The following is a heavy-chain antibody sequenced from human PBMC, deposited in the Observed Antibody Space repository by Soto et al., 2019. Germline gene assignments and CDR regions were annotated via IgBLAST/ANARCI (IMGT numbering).Heavy chain of an antibody. CDR2: IRSKAHSYAT. CDR1: GFNSSGSA. D-gene: IGHD6-13*01. J-gene: IGHJ4*02. Sequence: GGSLRLSCAASGFNSSGSAMHWVRQASGKGLEWVGRIRSKAHSYATSYGTSVKGRFTISRDDSKNMAYLQMNSLKTEDTAVYYCIAAELGAAYNIPFDYWGQGTLVTVSS. CDR3: IAAELGAAYNIPFDY. V-gene: IGHV3-73*01.